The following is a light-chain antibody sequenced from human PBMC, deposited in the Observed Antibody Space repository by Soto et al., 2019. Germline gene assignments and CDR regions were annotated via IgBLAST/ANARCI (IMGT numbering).Light chain of an antibody. Sequence: QSALTQPPSASGSPGQSVTISCTGTSTDVGGYNYVSWYQQHPGKVPKLMVYELNKRPSGVPDRFSGSKSGNTASLTVSGLQDEDEADYYCTSYAGGNNVFGTGTKLTVL. CDR1: STDVGGYNY. V-gene: IGLV2-8*01. CDR2: ELN. CDR3: TSYAGGNNV. J-gene: IGLJ1*01.